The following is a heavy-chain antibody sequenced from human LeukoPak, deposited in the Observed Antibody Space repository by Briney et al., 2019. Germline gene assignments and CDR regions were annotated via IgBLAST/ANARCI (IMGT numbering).Heavy chain of an antibody. V-gene: IGHV6-1*01. CDR1: GDTVSSNSAT. CDR2: TYHTSKWYS. CDR3: ARIGHPWGIEDAFDI. J-gene: IGHJ3*02. D-gene: IGHD3-16*01. Sequence: SQTLSLTCAISGDTVSSNSATWNWIRQSPSRGLEWLGRTYHTSKWYSDYAVSVKSRITINPDTSKNQFSLQRNSVTPEDTAVYYCARIGHPWGIEDAFDIWGQGTMVTVSS.